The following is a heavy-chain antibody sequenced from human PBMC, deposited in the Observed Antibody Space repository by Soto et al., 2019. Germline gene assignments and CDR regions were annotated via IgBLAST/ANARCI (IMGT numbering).Heavy chain of an antibody. CDR1: GYTFLTFG. Sequence: HVQLVQSGAEVKKPGASVKVSCKASGYTFLTFGISWVRQAPGQGLEWMGWISPNNDKTYCAEKFQGRVTMTTDTSTSTAYMELKNLRSDDTAISYCGREYCRGGSCYSPDYWGQGTLVTVSS. V-gene: IGHV1-18*01. CDR2: ISPNNDKT. D-gene: IGHD2-15*01. CDR3: GREYCRGGSCYSPDY. J-gene: IGHJ4*02.